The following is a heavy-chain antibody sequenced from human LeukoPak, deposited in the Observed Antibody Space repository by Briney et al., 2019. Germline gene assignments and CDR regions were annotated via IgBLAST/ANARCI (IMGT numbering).Heavy chain of an antibody. V-gene: IGHV3-30-3*01. D-gene: IGHD6-13*01. J-gene: IGHJ6*02. CDR3: ARGGPGYSSSWYNYYYGMDV. Sequence: GGSLRLSCAASGFTFSSYAMHWVRQAPGKGLEWVAVISYDGSNKYYADSVKGRFTISRDNSKNTLYLQMNSLRAEDTALYHCARGGPGYSSSWYNYYYGMDVWGQGTTVTVSS. CDR1: GFTFSSYA. CDR2: ISYDGSNK.